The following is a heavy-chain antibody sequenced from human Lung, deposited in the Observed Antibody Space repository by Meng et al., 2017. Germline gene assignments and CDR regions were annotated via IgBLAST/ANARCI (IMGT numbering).Heavy chain of an antibody. Sequence: EVQLLESGGGLVQPGGSPRLSCVASGFTFSSYAMTWVRQAPGMGLEWVSSISGSGGSTYYADSVRGRFTISRDNSKNTVYLQMNSLRAEDTAIYYCVRRIEYSSSSGYWGQGTLVTVSS. V-gene: IGHV3-23*01. J-gene: IGHJ4*02. D-gene: IGHD6-6*01. CDR2: ISGSGGST. CDR1: GFTFSSYA. CDR3: VRRIEYSSSSGY.